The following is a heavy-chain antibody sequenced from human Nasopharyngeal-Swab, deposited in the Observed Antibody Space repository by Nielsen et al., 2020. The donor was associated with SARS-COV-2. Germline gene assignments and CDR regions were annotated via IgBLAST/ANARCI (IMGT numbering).Heavy chain of an antibody. V-gene: IGHV3-23*01. CDR3: VRILVAVGSRFDS. Sequence: ETLSLTCTVSGGSISSDIHYWGWIRQAPGKGLEWVSTVSASGGSKFYADSVEGRFTISRDNSENTMYLQMSSLRVEDTAVYYCVRILVAVGSRFDSWGPGTLVTVSS. CDR2: VSASGGSK. CDR1: GGSISSDIHY. J-gene: IGHJ4*02. D-gene: IGHD6-19*01.